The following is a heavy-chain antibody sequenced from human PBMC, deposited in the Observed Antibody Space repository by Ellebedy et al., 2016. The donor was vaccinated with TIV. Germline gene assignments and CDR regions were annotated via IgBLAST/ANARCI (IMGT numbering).Heavy chain of an antibody. Sequence: GESLKISCAASGFTFSSYWMSWVRQAPGKGLEWVANIKQDGSEKYYVDSVKGRFTISRDNAKNSLYLQMNSLRAEDTAVYYCARGPPYSSSWYPFDYWGQGTLVTVSS. D-gene: IGHD6-13*01. J-gene: IGHJ4*02. V-gene: IGHV3-7*01. CDR3: ARGPPYSSSWYPFDY. CDR1: GFTFSSYW. CDR2: IKQDGSEK.